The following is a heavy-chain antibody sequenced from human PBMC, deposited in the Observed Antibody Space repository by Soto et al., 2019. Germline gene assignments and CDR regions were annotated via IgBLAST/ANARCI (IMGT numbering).Heavy chain of an antibody. CDR1: GFTFSNAW. Sequence: EVQLVESGGGLVKPGGSLRLSCAASGFTFSNAWMSWVRQAPGKGLEWVGRIKSKTDGGTTDYAAPVKGRFTISRDDSKNTLYLQMNSLKTEDTAVYYCTTDPGGLLWFGELLYGGWGQGTLVTVSS. V-gene: IGHV3-15*01. CDR2: IKSKTDGGTT. D-gene: IGHD3-10*01. J-gene: IGHJ4*02. CDR3: TTDPGGLLWFGELLYGG.